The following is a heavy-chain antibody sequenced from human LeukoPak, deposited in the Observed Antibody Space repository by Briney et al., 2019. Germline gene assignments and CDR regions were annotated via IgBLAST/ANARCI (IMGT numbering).Heavy chain of an antibody. J-gene: IGHJ6*02. V-gene: IGHV3-23*01. Sequence: GGSLRLSCAASGFTFSSYAMSWVRQAPGKGLEWVSAISGSGGSTYYADSVKGRFTISRDNSKNTLYLQMNSLGAEDTAVYYCAKSPGRYYYGSALLYYYYGMDVWGQGTTVTVSS. CDR3: AKSPGRYYYGSALLYYYYGMDV. D-gene: IGHD3-10*01. CDR1: GFTFSSYA. CDR2: ISGSGGST.